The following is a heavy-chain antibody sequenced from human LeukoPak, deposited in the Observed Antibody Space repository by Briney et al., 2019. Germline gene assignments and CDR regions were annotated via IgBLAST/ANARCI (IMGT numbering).Heavy chain of an antibody. J-gene: IGHJ3*02. Sequence: SETLSLTCTVSGGSISSGSYYWSWIRQPAGKGLEWIGRIYTSGSTNYNPSLKSRVTISVDTSKNQFSLKLSSVTAADTAVYYCATNGPSDYGDYVYAFDIWGQGTMVTVSS. CDR3: ATNGPSDYGDYVYAFDI. CDR1: GGSISSGSYY. CDR2: IYTSGST. V-gene: IGHV4-61*02. D-gene: IGHD4-17*01.